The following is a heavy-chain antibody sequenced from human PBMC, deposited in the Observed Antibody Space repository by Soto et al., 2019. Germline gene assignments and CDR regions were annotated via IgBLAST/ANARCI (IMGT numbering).Heavy chain of an antibody. CDR3: ARVLDTGAWYLGP. V-gene: IGHV3-23*01. CDR1: GYSFNEYA. CDR2: VGTTGDTT. J-gene: IGHJ5*02. D-gene: IGHD6-19*01. Sequence: SLRLSCAASGYSFNEYAMTWVRQAPEKGLEWVSGVGTTGDTTYYADSVKGRFTISKDNSKNTLYLQMNSLRADDTAVYYCARVLDTGAWYLGPWGQGTLVTVSS.